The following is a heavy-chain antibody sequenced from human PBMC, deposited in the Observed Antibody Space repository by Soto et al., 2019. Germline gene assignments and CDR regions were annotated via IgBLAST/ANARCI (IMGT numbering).Heavy chain of an antibody. J-gene: IGHJ5*02. D-gene: IGHD6-19*01. CDR1: GGSISSSSYY. CDR3: ARRAYSSGWNWFDP. V-gene: IGHV4-39*01. Sequence: SETLSLTCTVSGGSISSSSYYWGWIRQPPGKGLEWIGSIYYSGSTYYNPSLKSRVTISVDTSKNQFSLKLSSVTAADTAVYYCARRAYSSGWNWFDPWGQGTLVTVSS. CDR2: IYYSGST.